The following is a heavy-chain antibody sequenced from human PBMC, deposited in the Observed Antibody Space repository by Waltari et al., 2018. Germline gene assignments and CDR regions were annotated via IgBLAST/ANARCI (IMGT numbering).Heavy chain of an antibody. CDR2: INHSGST. CDR3: ARGPLRYFDRNYYGMDV. Sequence: QVQLQQWGAGLLKPSETLSLTCAVYGGSFSGYYWSCIRQPPGKGLEWIGEINHSGSTNYNPSLKSRVTISVDTSKNQFSLKLSSVTAADTAVYYCARGPLRYFDRNYYGMDVWGQGTTVTVSS. D-gene: IGHD3-9*01. J-gene: IGHJ6*02. V-gene: IGHV4-34*01. CDR1: GGSFSGYY.